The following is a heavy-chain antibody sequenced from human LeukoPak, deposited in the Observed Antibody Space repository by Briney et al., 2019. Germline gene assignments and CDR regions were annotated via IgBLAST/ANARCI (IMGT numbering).Heavy chain of an antibody. CDR3: AKRGVVIRGILVIGYHQEAYHYDF. D-gene: IGHD3-10*01. J-gene: IGHJ4*02. CDR1: GISLSNYA. V-gene: IGHV3-23*01. Sequence: GGSLRLSCVVSGISLSNYAMTWVRQAPGKGLEWVSYISERGGSTTYADSVKGRFTISRDTSLSTLYLQMNNLRAEDTAVYFCAKRGVVIRGILVIGYHQEAYHYDFWGQGVLVTVSS. CDR2: ISERGGST.